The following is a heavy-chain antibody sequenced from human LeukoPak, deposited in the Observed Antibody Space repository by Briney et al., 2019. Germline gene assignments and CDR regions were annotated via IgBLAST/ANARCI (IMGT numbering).Heavy chain of an antibody. Sequence: GGSLRLSCAASGFTLSSYAMGWVRQAPGKGLEWVANIKQDGSERYYVDSVKGRFTISRDNAKKSLYLQMNSLRAEDTAVYYCSRDKGSYPSFDYWGQGTLVTVSS. CDR1: GFTLSSYA. CDR3: SRDKGSYPSFDY. J-gene: IGHJ4*02. D-gene: IGHD1-26*01. CDR2: IKQDGSER. V-gene: IGHV3-7*01.